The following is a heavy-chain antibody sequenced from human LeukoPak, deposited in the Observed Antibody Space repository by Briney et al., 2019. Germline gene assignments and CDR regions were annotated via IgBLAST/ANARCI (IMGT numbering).Heavy chain of an antibody. CDR1: GGSISSSSYY. V-gene: IGHV4-61*01. D-gene: IGHD3-3*01. J-gene: IGHJ4*02. Sequence: PSETLSLTCTVSGGSISSSSYYWGWIRQPPGKGLEWIGYIYYSGSTNYNPSLKSRVTISVDTSKNQFSLKLSSVTAADTAVYYCAREARNPTIFGVVTTFDYWGQGTLVTVSS. CDR2: IYYSGST. CDR3: AREARNPTIFGVVTTFDY.